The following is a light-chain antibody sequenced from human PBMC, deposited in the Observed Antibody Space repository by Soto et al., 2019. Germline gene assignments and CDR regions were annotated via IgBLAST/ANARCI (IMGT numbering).Light chain of an antibody. CDR1: QNISSN. Sequence: EIVMTQSPATLSVSPGERATLSCRASQNISSNLAWYQQKPGQAPRVLIDGASNRATGIPARFSGSGSGTEFTLTISSLQSEDFAFYYCQQYNNWLWTFGQGTKVEIK. V-gene: IGKV3-15*01. CDR3: QQYNNWLWT. J-gene: IGKJ1*01. CDR2: GAS.